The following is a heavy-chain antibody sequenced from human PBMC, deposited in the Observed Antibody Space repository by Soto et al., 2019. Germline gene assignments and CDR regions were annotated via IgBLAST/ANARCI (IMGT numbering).Heavy chain of an antibody. J-gene: IGHJ1*01. CDR3: ARGYQRFQH. Sequence: PSETLSLTCAVYGGSFSGYYWSWIRQPPGKGLEWIGEINHSGSTNYNPSLKSRVTISVDTSKNQFSLKLSSVTTADTAVYYCARGYQRFQHWGQGTLVTVSS. D-gene: IGHD2-2*01. V-gene: IGHV4-34*01. CDR1: GGSFSGYY. CDR2: INHSGST.